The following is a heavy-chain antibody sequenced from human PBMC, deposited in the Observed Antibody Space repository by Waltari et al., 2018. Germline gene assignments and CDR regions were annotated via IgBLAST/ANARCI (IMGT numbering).Heavy chain of an antibody. D-gene: IGHD1-1*01. Sequence: EVQLVESGGGLVQPGGSLRLSCAASGFTFRSYWMSWVRQAPGKGLEWVANIKMDGSDKYYVDSVKGRFTISRDNAKNSLYLQMNSLRAEDTAVYYCARMKFTTGRTRDYWGQGTLVTVSS. V-gene: IGHV3-7*01. J-gene: IGHJ4*02. CDR2: IKMDGSDK. CDR3: ARMKFTTGRTRDY. CDR1: GFTFRSYW.